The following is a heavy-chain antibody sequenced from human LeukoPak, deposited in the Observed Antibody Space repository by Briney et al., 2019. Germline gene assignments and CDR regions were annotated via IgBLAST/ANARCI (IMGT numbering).Heavy chain of an antibody. CDR2: IYYSGST. D-gene: IGHD6-19*01. V-gene: IGHV4-59*01. Sequence: KPSETLSLTCSVSDDSITMYYWTWIRQPPGKGLEWIGYIYYSGSTNYNPSLKSRVTISVDTSKNQFSLKLSSVTAADTAVYYCARGLSVAGIGWFDPWGEGTLVTVSS. CDR3: ARGLSVAGIGWFDP. CDR1: DDSITMYY. J-gene: IGHJ5*02.